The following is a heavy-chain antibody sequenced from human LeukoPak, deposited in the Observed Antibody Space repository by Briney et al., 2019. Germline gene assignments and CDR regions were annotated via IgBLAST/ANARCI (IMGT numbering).Heavy chain of an antibody. Sequence: GGSLRLSCAASRFTFSDHDMDWVRQAPGKGLEWVGRTTSKADSYTTRYAASVKGRFTISRDDSKNSVYLQMNSLKAEDMAVYYCVAMLRGVGYWGQGTLVTVSS. CDR2: TTSKADSYTT. CDR3: VAMLRGVGY. CDR1: RFTFSDHD. J-gene: IGHJ4*02. D-gene: IGHD3-10*01. V-gene: IGHV3-72*01.